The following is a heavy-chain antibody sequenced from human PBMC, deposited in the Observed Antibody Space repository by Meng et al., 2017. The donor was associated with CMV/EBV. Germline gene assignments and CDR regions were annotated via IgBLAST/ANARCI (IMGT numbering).Heavy chain of an antibody. D-gene: IGHD3-3*01. CDR3: AKDGLLRFLEWLYLTGTTSGIDV. Sequence: GESLKISCAASGFTFSSYGMHWVRQAPGKGLEWVAFIRYDVSNKYYADSVKGRFTISRDNSKNTLYLQMNSLRAEDTAVYYCAKDGLLRFLEWLYLTGTTSGIDVWGQGTTVPFSS. CDR2: IRYDVSNK. V-gene: IGHV3-30*02. J-gene: IGHJ6*02. CDR1: GFTFSSYG.